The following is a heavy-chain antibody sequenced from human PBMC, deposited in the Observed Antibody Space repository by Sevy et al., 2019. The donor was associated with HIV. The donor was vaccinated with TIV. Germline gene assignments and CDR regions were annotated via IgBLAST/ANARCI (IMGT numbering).Heavy chain of an antibody. CDR3: VRSGKWFGELLYWFDP. CDR1: GYTFTGYY. CDR2: INPNSGGT. J-gene: IGHJ5*02. V-gene: IGHV1-2*02. Sequence: ASVKVSCKASGYTFTGYYMHWVRQAPGQGLEWMGWINPNSGGTNYAQKFQGRVTMTRDTSISTAYMELSRLRSDDTAVYYCVRSGKWFGELLYWFDPWGQGTLVTVSS. D-gene: IGHD3-10*01.